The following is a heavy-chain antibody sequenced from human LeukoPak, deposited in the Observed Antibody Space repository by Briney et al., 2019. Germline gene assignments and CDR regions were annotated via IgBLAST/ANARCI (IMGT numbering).Heavy chain of an antibody. CDR2: ISGSGGST. CDR1: GFTFSSYA. J-gene: IGHJ3*02. Sequence: GGSLRLSCAASGFTFSSYAMSWVRQAPGKGLEWVSAISGSGGSTYYADSVKGRFTISRDNSKNTLYLQMNSLRAEDTAVYYCAIRSKVTRAFDIWGQGTMVTVSS. D-gene: IGHD4-17*01. CDR3: AIRSKVTRAFDI. V-gene: IGHV3-23*01.